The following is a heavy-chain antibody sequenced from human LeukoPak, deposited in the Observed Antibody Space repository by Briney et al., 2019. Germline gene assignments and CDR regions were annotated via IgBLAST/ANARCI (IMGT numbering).Heavy chain of an antibody. J-gene: IGHJ4*02. Sequence: PGPSLQISCKGSGYIFTTYWIAWVRQLPGRGLEWMGVSSPDDSDIRYSPSFQGHVTISADKSISTAYLQWSSLQASDTAMYYCARHEGSGSYYSYWGQGTLVTVSS. CDR3: ARHEGSGSYYSY. D-gene: IGHD1-26*01. CDR1: GYIFTTYW. V-gene: IGHV5-51*01. CDR2: SSPDDSDI.